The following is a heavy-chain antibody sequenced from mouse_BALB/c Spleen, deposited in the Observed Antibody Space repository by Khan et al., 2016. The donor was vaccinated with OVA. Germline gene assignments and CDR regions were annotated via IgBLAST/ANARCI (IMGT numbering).Heavy chain of an antibody. Sequence: VQLQQSGPELMKPGASVKISCKASGYSFTSYYIHWVKQSHGKSLEWIVYIAPFNGGTSYNPKFKGKATLTVDKSSSTAYMHLSSLTSDDSAVYYCARHGYVAWFAYWGQGTLVTVSA. D-gene: IGHD2-14*01. CDR3: ARHGYVAWFAY. CDR1: GYSFTSYY. CDR2: IAPFNGGT. V-gene: IGHV1S135*01. J-gene: IGHJ3*01.